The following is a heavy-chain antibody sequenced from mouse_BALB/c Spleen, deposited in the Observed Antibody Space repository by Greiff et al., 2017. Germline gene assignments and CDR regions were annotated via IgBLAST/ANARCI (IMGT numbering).Heavy chain of an antibody. CDR2: IYPGDGST. V-gene: IGHV1S56*01. Sequence: VQLQQSGPELVKPGASVKMSCKASGYTFTSYYIHWVKQRPGQGLEWIGWIYPGDGSTKYNEKFKGKTTLTADKSSSTAYMLLSSLTSEDSAIYFCAYYGSSYYAMDYWGQGTSVTVSS. D-gene: IGHD1-1*01. CDR3: AYYGSSYYAMDY. J-gene: IGHJ4*01. CDR1: GYTFTSYY.